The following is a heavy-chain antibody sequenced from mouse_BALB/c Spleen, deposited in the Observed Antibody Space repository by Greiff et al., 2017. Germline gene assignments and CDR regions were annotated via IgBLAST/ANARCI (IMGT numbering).Heavy chain of an antibody. J-gene: IGHJ2*01. CDR2: ISSGGSYT. Sequence: EVQRVESGGGLVKPGGSLKLSCAASGFTFSSYPMSWVRQSPEKRLEWVAEISSGGSYTYYPDTVPGRFTISRYNATNTLYLEMSSLRSEDTAMYYCARLGSFDYWGQGTTLTVSS. CDR3: ARLGSFDY. V-gene: IGHV5-9-4*01. D-gene: IGHD4-1*01. CDR1: GFTFSSYP.